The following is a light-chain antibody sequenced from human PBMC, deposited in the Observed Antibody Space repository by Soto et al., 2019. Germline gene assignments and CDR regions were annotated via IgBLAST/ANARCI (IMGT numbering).Light chain of an antibody. Sequence: DIQMAQSPSTLSASVGDRVTITCRASQSISSWLAWYQQKPGKAPKLLIYKASSLESGAPSRFSGSGSGTESTLTISSLQPDDFATYYCQQYNSYSTFGQGTKVEIK. CDR3: QQYNSYST. CDR2: KAS. V-gene: IGKV1-5*03. J-gene: IGKJ1*01. CDR1: QSISSW.